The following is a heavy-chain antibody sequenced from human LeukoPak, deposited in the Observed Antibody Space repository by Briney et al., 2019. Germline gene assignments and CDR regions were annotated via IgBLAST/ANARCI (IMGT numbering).Heavy chain of an antibody. V-gene: IGHV4-34*01. CDR2: INHSGIT. D-gene: IGHD3-22*01. CDR1: GGSFSGYY. CDR3: ARGAYYYDSSGYSPRLVY. Sequence: PSETLSLTCAVFGGSFSGYYLSWIRQPPGKGLEWIGEINHSGITNYSPSLKSRVTISVDTSKNQFSLKLSSVTAADTAVYYCARGAYYYDSSGYSPRLVYWGQGTLVTVSS. J-gene: IGHJ4*02.